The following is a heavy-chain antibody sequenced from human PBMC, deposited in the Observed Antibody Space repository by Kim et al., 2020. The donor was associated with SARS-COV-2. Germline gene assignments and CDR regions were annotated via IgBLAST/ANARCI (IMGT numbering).Heavy chain of an antibody. CDR1: GGTFSSYA. V-gene: IGHV1-69*04. Sequence: SVKVSCKASGGTFSSYAISWVRQAPGQGLEWMGRIIPILGIANYAQKFQGRVTITADKSTSTAYMELSSLRSEDTAVYYCARAGNEYSSSRTPKNWFDPWGQGTLVTVSS. D-gene: IGHD6-6*01. CDR2: IIPILGIA. J-gene: IGHJ5*02. CDR3: ARAGNEYSSSRTPKNWFDP.